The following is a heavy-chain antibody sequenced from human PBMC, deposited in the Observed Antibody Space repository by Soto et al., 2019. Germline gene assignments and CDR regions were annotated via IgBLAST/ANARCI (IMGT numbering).Heavy chain of an antibody. D-gene: IGHD2-21*02. Sequence: SVSNAWMNWVRQAPGKGLEWVGRIKSKTDGGTTDYAAPVKGRFTISRDDSKNTLYLQMNSLKTEDTAVYYCTTLGGDLPGFDYWGQGTLVTVSS. CDR3: TTLGGDLPGFDY. CDR2: IKSKTDGGTT. J-gene: IGHJ4*02. V-gene: IGHV3-15*07. CDR1: SVSNAW.